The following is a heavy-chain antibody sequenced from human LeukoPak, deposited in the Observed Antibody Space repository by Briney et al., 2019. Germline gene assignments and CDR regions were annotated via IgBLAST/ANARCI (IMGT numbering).Heavy chain of an antibody. J-gene: IGHJ4*02. V-gene: IGHV3-48*04. CDR1: GFTLSSYW. Sequence: GGSLRLSCAVSGFTLSSYWMTWVRQAPGKGLEWLSYISSSGNTIYYADSVKGRFTISRDNSKNSLYLQMSSLRAEDTAVYYVAPCPPSGWYYFDFWGQGALVTVSS. CDR3: APCPPSGWYYFDF. D-gene: IGHD6-13*01. CDR2: ISSSGNTI.